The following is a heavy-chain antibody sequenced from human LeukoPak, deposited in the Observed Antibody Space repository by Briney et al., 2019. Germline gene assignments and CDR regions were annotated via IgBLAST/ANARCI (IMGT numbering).Heavy chain of an antibody. CDR3: AREIMITFGGVISYGMDV. J-gene: IGHJ6*02. V-gene: IGHV3-30*03. D-gene: IGHD3-16*02. CDR2: ILYDGSIK. Sequence: PGRSLRLSCAASGFTFSKYGMQWVRQAPGKGLEWVAVILYDGSIKYYTDSVKGRFTISRDNSKNTLYLQMNSLRAEDTAVYYCAREIMITFGGVISYGMDVWGQGTTVTVSS. CDR1: GFTFSKYG.